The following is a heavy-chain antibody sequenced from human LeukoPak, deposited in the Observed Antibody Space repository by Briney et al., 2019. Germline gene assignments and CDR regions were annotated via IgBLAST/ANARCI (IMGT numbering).Heavy chain of an antibody. CDR3: ASKPGYYYYTDV. V-gene: IGHV4-39*07. Sequence: SETLSLTCTVSGGSISSSSYYWDWIRHPPGKGLEWIGSIYYSGSTYYNPSLKSRVTISVDTSKSQFSLKLSSVTAADTAVYYCASKPGYYYYTDVWGKGTTVTVSS. J-gene: IGHJ6*03. CDR2: IYYSGST. CDR1: GGSISSSSYY. D-gene: IGHD1-14*01.